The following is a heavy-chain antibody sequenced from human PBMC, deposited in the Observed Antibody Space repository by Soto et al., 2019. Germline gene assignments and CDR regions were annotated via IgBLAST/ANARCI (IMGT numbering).Heavy chain of an antibody. CDR1: GYTFTRDQ. CDR2: IDPSGGKT. Sequence: QVQLVQSGAEVKKPGASVKVSCKASGYTFTRDQIHWVRQAPGQGLEWMGMIDPSGGKTNYAQKFQCRVTMTRDTSTSTVYMALSSLRSEDTAIYFCARVMRSLLSITALDTWGQGTLVTVSS. CDR3: ARVMRSLLSITALDT. D-gene: IGHD5-18*01. V-gene: IGHV1-46*01. J-gene: IGHJ5*02.